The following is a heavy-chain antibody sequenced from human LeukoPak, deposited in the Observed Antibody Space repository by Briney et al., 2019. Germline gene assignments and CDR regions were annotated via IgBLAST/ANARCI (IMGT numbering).Heavy chain of an antibody. CDR3: ARGGLWFGFSFDY. V-gene: IGHV4-59*01. CDR1: GGSISSYY. CDR2: IYYSGST. D-gene: IGHD3-10*01. Sequence: SETLSLTCSVSGGSISSYYWSWIRQPPGKGLEWIGYIYYSGSTNYNPSLKSRVTISVDTSKNQFSLKLSSVTAADTAVYYCARGGLWFGFSFDYWGQGSLVTVSP. J-gene: IGHJ4*02.